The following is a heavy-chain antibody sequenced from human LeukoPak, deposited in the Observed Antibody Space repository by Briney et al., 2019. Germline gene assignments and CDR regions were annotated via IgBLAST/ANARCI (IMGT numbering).Heavy chain of an antibody. CDR2: IWNDGSNS. D-gene: IGHD3-10*01. Sequence: GGSLRLSCAASGFTFSSYAMSWVRQAPGKGLEWVAVIWNDGSNSFYADSVKGRFTISRDNSKNTLYLQMNTLRDEDTGLYYCARDDYSETSGGTRDWGQGTLVSVST. J-gene: IGHJ4*02. CDR3: ARDDYSETSGGTRD. CDR1: GFTFSSYA. V-gene: IGHV3-33*08.